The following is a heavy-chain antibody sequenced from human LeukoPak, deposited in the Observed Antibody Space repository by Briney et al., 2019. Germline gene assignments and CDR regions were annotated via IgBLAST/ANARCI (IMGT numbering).Heavy chain of an antibody. CDR2: LDSGGSA. V-gene: IGHV3-66*01. J-gene: IGHJ4*02. CDR1: GFTVSDNY. Sequence: GGSLRLSCAASGFTVSDNYMSWFRQAPGKGLEWLSVLDSGGSAIYADSVRGRFTISRDNSKNTLHLQMDSLRAEDTAVYYCARVRDGDYFDYWGQGTLVTVSS. CDR3: ARVRDGDYFDY.